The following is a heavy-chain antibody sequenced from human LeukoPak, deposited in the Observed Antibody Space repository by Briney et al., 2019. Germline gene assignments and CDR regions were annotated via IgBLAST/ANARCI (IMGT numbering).Heavy chain of an antibody. Sequence: GGSLRLSCAASGFTFSSYSMNWVRQAPGKGLEWVSYISSSSSTIYYADSVKGRFTISRDNAKNSLYLQMNSLRAEDAAVYYCARDKYSGYDYDYFDYWGQGTLVTVSS. CDR3: ARDKYSGYDYDYFDY. CDR1: GFTFSSYS. J-gene: IGHJ4*02. D-gene: IGHD5-12*01. V-gene: IGHV3-48*04. CDR2: ISSSSSTI.